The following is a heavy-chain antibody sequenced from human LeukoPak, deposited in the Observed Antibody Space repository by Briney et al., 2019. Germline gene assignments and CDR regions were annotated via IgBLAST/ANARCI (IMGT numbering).Heavy chain of an antibody. CDR3: AREIVVPLGMVEYYMDV. J-gene: IGHJ6*03. V-gene: IGHV1-2*02. CDR2: INPNSGGT. D-gene: IGHD2-21*01. CDR1: GYSVSDYY. Sequence: GASVKVSCRTYGYSVSDYYLHWVRQAPGQGLEWMGWINPNSGGTNYAQKFQGRVTMTRDTSISTTYMELSRLRSDDTAVYYCAREIVVPLGMVEYYMDVWGKGTTVTISS.